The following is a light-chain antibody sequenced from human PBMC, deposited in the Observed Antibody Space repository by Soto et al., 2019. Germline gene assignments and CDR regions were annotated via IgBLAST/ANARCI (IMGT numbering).Light chain of an antibody. CDR1: QSISRY. Sequence: IVLTQSPGTLSLSPGERTTLSCRASQSISRYLAWYQQKPGQGPRLLIYGASSRATGVPDRITGSGSGTDFTLSISRLEPEDFAVYYCQQYGGSTRTFGQGTKVDIK. J-gene: IGKJ1*01. CDR3: QQYGGSTRT. CDR2: GAS. V-gene: IGKV3-20*01.